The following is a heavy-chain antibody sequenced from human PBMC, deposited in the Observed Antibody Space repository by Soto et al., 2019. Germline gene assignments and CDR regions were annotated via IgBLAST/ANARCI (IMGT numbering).Heavy chain of an antibody. D-gene: IGHD3-16*01. Sequence: PGQALTMECAYIWVSFRSCRVGVGWIRQPPGKALEWLALIYWDDDRRYSPSLRDRLTITKDTSKSQVVLTMTNVDTADTGTYYCAHRRGGYGVVTPFNYWGQGTPVTVSS. V-gene: IGHV2-5*02. CDR2: IYWDDDR. CDR3: AHRRGGYGVVTPFNY. CDR1: WVSFRSCRVG. J-gene: IGHJ4*02.